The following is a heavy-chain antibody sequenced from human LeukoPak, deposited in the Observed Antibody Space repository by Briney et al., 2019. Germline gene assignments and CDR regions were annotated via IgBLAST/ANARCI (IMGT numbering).Heavy chain of an antibody. CDR1: GFTFSSYW. J-gene: IGHJ4*02. V-gene: IGHV3-23*01. D-gene: IGHD2-21*01. CDR2: ISGSGGST. Sequence: GGSLTLFCAASGFTFSSYWMHWVRHATGKGLVWVSAISGSGGSTYYADSVKGRFTISRDNSKNTLYLQLNSLRAEDTAVYYCAKLWLYDFDYWGPGTLVNVSS. CDR3: AKLWLYDFDY.